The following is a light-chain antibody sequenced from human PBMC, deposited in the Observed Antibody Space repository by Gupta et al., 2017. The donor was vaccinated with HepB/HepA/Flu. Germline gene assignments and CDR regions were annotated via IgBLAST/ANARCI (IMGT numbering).Light chain of an antibody. V-gene: IGLV1-51*01. CDR1: SSNIGNNF. CDR2: ENN. Sequence: QSVMTQPPSVSAAPGEKVTISCSGRSSNIGNNFVSWYQQVPGTAPKLLIYENNKRPSGIPDRFSGSKSVTSATLGISGLQTGDEADYYCGTWDSSLSGGEVVFGGGTKLTVL. J-gene: IGLJ2*01. CDR3: GTWDSSLSGGEVV.